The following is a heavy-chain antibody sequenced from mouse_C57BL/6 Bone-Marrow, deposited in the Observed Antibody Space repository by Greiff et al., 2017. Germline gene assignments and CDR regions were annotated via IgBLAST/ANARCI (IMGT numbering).Heavy chain of an antibody. J-gene: IGHJ2*01. CDR3: ARGGNYDYDEDH. CDR1: GYTFTDYY. D-gene: IGHD2-4*01. CDR2: INPNNGGT. Sequence: VQLKESGPELVKPGASVKISCKASGYTFTDYYMNWVKQSHGKSLEWIGDINPNNGGTSYNQKFKGKATLTVDKSSSTAYMELRSLTSEDSAVYYCARGGNYDYDEDHWGQGTTLTVSS. V-gene: IGHV1-26*01.